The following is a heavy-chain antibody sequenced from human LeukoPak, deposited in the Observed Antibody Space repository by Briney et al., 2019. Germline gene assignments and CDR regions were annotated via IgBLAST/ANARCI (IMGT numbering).Heavy chain of an antibody. J-gene: IGHJ5*02. D-gene: IGHD2-15*01. V-gene: IGHV4-39*01. CDR3: ARLDCSGGSCYRSPFDP. Sequence: SETLSLTCTVSGGSISSSSYYWGWIRQPPGKGLEWIGSIYCGSTYYNPSLKSRVTISVDTSKNQFSLKLSSVTAADTAVYYCARLDCSGGSCYRSPFDPWGQGTLVTDSS. CDR1: GGSISSSSYY. CDR2: IYCGST.